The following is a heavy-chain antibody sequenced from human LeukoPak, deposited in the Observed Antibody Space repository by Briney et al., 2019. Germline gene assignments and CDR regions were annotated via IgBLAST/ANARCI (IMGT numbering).Heavy chain of an antibody. CDR3: AKDSYIAVTGRDY. J-gene: IGHJ4*02. D-gene: IGHD6-19*01. V-gene: IGHV3-23*01. Sequence: PGGSLRLSCAASGFTFSSSDMHWVRQAPGKGLEWVSTISGSGGHTYYADSVKGRFTISRDDSKNTLYLQMNSLRAEDTAVYYCAKDSYIAVTGRDYWGQGTLVTVSS. CDR1: GFTFSSSD. CDR2: ISGSGGHT.